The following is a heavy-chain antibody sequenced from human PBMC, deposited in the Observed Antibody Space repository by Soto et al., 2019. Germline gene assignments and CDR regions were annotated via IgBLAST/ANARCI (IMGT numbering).Heavy chain of an antibody. V-gene: IGHV1-69*01. CDR2: ISPIFGTA. J-gene: IGHJ3*02. CDR3: ARAPRMAVAGTGAAFDI. CDR1: GGTFSSYA. Sequence: QVQLVQSGAEVKKPGSSVKVSCKASGGTFSSYAISWVRQAPGQGLEWMGGISPIFGTANYPQKFQGRVTITQDESTSTAYMELRSLRSEDTAVYYCARAPRMAVAGTGAAFDIWGQGTMVTVSS. D-gene: IGHD6-19*01.